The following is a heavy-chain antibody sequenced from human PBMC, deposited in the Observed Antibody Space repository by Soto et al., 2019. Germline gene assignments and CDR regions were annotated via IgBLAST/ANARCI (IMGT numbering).Heavy chain of an antibody. CDR1: GFSLTTSGVG. J-gene: IGHJ4*02. D-gene: IGHD3-3*01. V-gene: IGHV2-5*02. CDR3: AHRVLRTVFGLVTTTAIYFDF. CDR2: IYWDDDK. Sequence: QITLNESGPTQVKPRQTLTLTCTFSGFSLTTSGVGVGWIRQSPGKAPEWLALIYWDDDKRYSPSLKSRLTITKDTSKNQVVLTIGDLDPADTATYYCAHRVLRTVFGLVTTTAIYFDFWGQGTPVAVSS.